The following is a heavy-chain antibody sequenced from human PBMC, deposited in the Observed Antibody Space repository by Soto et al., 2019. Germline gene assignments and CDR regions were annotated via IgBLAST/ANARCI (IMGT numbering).Heavy chain of an antibody. J-gene: IGHJ6*03. CDR1: GGSISSYY. Sequence: QVQLQESGPGLVKPSETLSLTYTVSGGSISSYYWSWIRQPPGKGLEWIGYIYYSGSTNYNPSLKSRVTISVDTSKNQFSLKLSSVTAADTAVYYCAGTAAAGYYYYYYMDVWGKGTTVTVSS. CDR3: AGTAAAGYYYYYYMDV. V-gene: IGHV4-59*08. D-gene: IGHD6-13*01. CDR2: IYYSGST.